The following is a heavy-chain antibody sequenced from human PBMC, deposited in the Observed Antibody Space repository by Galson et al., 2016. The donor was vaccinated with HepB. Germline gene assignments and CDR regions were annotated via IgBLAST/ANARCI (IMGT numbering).Heavy chain of an antibody. CDR3: AKDYSGYYFDGTGYYNAFDY. CDR1: GFTFSDFG. J-gene: IGHJ4*02. D-gene: IGHD3-22*01. V-gene: IGHV3-33*06. Sequence: SLRLSCAASGFTFSDFGMHWVRQAPGKGLEWVALIWYDGSNKHYADSVKGRFTISRDNSKNTLYLEMTSLREEDTAVYYCAKDYSGYYFDGTGYYNAFDYWGQGALVTVSS. CDR2: IWYDGSNK.